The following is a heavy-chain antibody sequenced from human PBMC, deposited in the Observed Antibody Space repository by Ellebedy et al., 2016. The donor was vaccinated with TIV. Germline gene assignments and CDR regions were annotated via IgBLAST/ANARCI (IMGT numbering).Heavy chain of an antibody. CDR2: INPNSGGT. Sequence: ASVKVSXKASRYTFTGYYMHWVRQAPGQGLEWMGWINPNSGGTNYAQKFQGRVTMTRDTSISTAYMELSRLRSDDTAVYYCAKNGDIVVVPAAMGCWFDPWGQGTLVTVSS. V-gene: IGHV1-2*02. D-gene: IGHD2-2*01. CDR1: RYTFTGYY. CDR3: AKNGDIVVVPAAMGCWFDP. J-gene: IGHJ5*02.